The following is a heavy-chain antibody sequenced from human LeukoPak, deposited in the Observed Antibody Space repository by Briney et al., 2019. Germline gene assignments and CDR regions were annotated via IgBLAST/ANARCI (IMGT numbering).Heavy chain of an antibody. D-gene: IGHD3-10*01. CDR1: GYTFTSYG. CDR2: MNPNSGNT. CDR3: ARAYDGSGSYSYYYYGMDV. Sequence: ASVKVSCKASGYTFTSYGISWVRQAPGQGLEWMGWMNPNSGNTGYAQKFQGRVTMTRNTSISTAYMELSSLRSEDTAVYYCARAYDGSGSYSYYYYGMDVWGQGTTVTVSS. J-gene: IGHJ6*02. V-gene: IGHV1-8*02.